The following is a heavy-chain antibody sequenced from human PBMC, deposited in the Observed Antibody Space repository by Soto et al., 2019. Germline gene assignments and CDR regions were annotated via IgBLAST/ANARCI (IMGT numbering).Heavy chain of an antibody. Sequence: QVQLQESGPGLVKPSGTLSLTCAVSGGSISSSNWWSWVRQPPGKGLEWIGEIYHSGSTNYNPSLKSRVTISVDKSTNQFSLRLSSVTAADTAVYYCASGSTIIRSLYYFDYGGQGTLVTVSS. V-gene: IGHV4-4*02. J-gene: IGHJ4*02. D-gene: IGHD1-1*01. CDR1: GGSISSSNW. CDR2: IYHSGST. CDR3: ASGSTIIRSLYYFDY.